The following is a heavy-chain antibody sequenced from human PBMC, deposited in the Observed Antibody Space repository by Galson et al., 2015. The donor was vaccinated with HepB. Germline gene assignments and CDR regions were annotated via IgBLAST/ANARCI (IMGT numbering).Heavy chain of an antibody. J-gene: IGHJ6*02. CDR1: GFTFSGSV. Sequence: SLRLSCAASGFTFSGSVMYWVRQASGKGLEWVGRIRSKTDSYATAYAASVKGRFTISRDDSKNTAYLQINSLKTEDTAVYYCTRHGSHPNYYYYGLDVWGQGTTVTVSS. V-gene: IGHV3-73*01. CDR2: IRSKTDSYAT. CDR3: TRHGSHPNYYYYGLDV.